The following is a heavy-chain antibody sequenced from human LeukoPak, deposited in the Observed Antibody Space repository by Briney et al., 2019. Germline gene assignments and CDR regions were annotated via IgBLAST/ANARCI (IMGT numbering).Heavy chain of an antibody. V-gene: IGHV3-7*01. Sequence: AGGSLRLSCAASRFRFNSYGMHWVRQAPGKGLEWVANIKQDGSEKYYVDSVKGRFTISRDNAKNSLYLQMNSLRAEDTAVYYCARRGQLVRVLYYYYYMDVWGKGTTVTVSS. CDR2: IKQDGSEK. CDR3: ARRGQLVRVLYYYYYMDV. J-gene: IGHJ6*03. CDR1: RFRFNSYG. D-gene: IGHD6-6*01.